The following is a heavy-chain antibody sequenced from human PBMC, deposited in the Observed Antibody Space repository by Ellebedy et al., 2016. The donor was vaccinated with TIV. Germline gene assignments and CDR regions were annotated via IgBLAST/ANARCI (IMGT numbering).Heavy chain of an antibody. CDR1: GYTFTGYY. CDR3: ARDSTVTTDYDYGMDV. Sequence: AASVKVSCKASGYTFTGYYMHWVRQAPGQGLEWMGWINPNSGGTNYAQKFQGWVTMTRDTSISTAYMELSRLRSDDTAVYYCARDSTVTTDYDYGMDVWGQGTTVTVSS. J-gene: IGHJ6*02. V-gene: IGHV1-2*04. CDR2: INPNSGGT. D-gene: IGHD4-17*01.